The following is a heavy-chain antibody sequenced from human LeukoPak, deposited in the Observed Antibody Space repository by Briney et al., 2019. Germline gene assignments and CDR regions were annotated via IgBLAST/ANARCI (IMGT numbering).Heavy chain of an antibody. D-gene: IGHD1-1*01. Sequence: PGESLKISCKGSGYGFTSYWIGWVRQMPGKGLERMGRIDPSDSYTNYSPSFQGPVTISADKSISTAYLQWSSLKASDTAMYYCARYTTGDFDYWGQGTLVTVSS. J-gene: IGHJ4*02. CDR3: ARYTTGDFDY. CDR1: GYGFTSYW. V-gene: IGHV5-10-1*01. CDR2: IDPSDSYT.